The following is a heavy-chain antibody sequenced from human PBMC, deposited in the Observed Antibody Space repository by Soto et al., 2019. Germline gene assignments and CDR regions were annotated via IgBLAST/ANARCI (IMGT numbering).Heavy chain of an antibody. J-gene: IGHJ5*02. D-gene: IGHD2-15*01. CDR1: GGTFSSYA. V-gene: IGHV1-69*13. Sequence: EASVKVSCKASGGTFSSYAISWVRQDPGQGLEWRGGSIPIFGTANYAQKFQGRVTITADESTSTAYMELSSLRSEDTAVYYCASYCSGGSCYGNGTSWFDPWGQGTPGHRLL. CDR2: SIPIFGTA. CDR3: ASYCSGGSCYGNGTSWFDP.